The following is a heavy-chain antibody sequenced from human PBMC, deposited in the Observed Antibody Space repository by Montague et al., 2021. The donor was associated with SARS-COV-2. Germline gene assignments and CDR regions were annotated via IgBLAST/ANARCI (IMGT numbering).Heavy chain of an antibody. Sequence: SLRLSCAASGFTFSSYEMNWVRQALGKGLEWVSYISSSGSTIYYADSVKGQFTISRDNAKNSLYLQMNSLRAEDTAVYYCASEMATIEYYYYGMDVWGQGTTVTVSS. CDR3: ASEMATIEYYYYGMDV. J-gene: IGHJ6*02. V-gene: IGHV3-48*03. D-gene: IGHD5-24*01. CDR2: ISSSGSTI. CDR1: GFTFSSYE.